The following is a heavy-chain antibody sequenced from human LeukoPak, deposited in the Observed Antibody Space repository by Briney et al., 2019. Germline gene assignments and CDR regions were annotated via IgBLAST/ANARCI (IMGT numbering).Heavy chain of an antibody. D-gene: IGHD2-2*02. J-gene: IGHJ3*02. CDR1: GDTFSSYA. Sequence: SVKVSCKASGDTFSSYAISWVRQAPGQGLEWMGGIIPIFGTANYAQKFQGRVTITADESTSTAYMELSSLRSEDTAVYYCAREYCSSTSCYTDGAFDIWGQGTMVTVSS. CDR3: AREYCSSTSCYTDGAFDI. CDR2: IIPIFGTA. V-gene: IGHV1-69*13.